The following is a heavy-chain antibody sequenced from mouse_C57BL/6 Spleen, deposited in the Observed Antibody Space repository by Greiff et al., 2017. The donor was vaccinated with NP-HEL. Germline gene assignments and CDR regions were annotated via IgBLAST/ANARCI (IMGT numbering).Heavy chain of an antibody. CDR2: IYPGEGDT. Sequence: QVQLQQSGPELVKPGASVKISCKASGYAFSSSWMNWVKQRPGKGLEWIGRIYPGEGDTNYNGKFKGKATLTADKSSSTAYMQLSSLTSEDSAVYFCARGYAMDYWGQGTSVTVSS. V-gene: IGHV1-82*01. CDR1: GYAFSSSW. J-gene: IGHJ4*01. CDR3: ARGYAMDY.